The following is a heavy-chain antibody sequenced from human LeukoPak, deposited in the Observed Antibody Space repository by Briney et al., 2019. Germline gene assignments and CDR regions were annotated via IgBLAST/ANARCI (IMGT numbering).Heavy chain of an antibody. V-gene: IGHV3-48*01. CDR1: GFTFSSYS. Sequence: TGGSLRLSCAASGFTFSSYSMNWVRQAPGKGLEWVSYISSISSTIYYADSVKGRFAISRDNAKNSLYLQMNSLRAEDTAVYYCARDLTHCSSTSCYSLLRNWYFDLWGRGTLVTVSS. CDR2: ISSISSTI. CDR3: ARDLTHCSSTSCYSLLRNWYFDL. J-gene: IGHJ2*01. D-gene: IGHD2-2*01.